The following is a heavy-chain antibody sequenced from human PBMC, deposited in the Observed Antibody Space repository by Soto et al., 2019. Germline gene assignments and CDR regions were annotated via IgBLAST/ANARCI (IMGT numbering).Heavy chain of an antibody. CDR2: INPNSGGT. J-gene: IGHJ6*03. CDR3: ARALSLPAARQIYYYYYYMDF. CDR1: GYTFAGYY. Sequence: ASVKVSCKASGYTFAGYYMHWVRQAPGQGLEWMGWINPNSGGTNYAQKFQGWVTMTRDTSISTAYMELSRLRSDDTAVYYCARALSLPAARQIYYYYYYMDFWGKGTMVTVSS. V-gene: IGHV1-2*04. D-gene: IGHD2-2*01.